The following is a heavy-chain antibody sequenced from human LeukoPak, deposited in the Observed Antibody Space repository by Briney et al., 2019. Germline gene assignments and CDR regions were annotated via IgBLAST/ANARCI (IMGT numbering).Heavy chain of an antibody. J-gene: IGHJ5*02. CDR2: ISSSGSYI. CDR1: GFTFSSYS. CDR3: ARDRDGSYPNWFDP. Sequence: GGSLRLSCAASGFTFSSYSMNWVRQAPGKGLEWVSSISSSGSYIYYADSVKGRFTISRDNAKNSLYLQMNSLRAEDTAVYYCARDRDGSYPNWFDPWGQGTLVTVSS. D-gene: IGHD1-26*01. V-gene: IGHV3-21*01.